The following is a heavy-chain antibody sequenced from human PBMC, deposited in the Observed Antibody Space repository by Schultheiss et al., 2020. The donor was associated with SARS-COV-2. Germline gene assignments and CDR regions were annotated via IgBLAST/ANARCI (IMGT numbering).Heavy chain of an antibody. J-gene: IGHJ4*02. V-gene: IGHV4-39*07. CDR2: IYHIGST. CDR1: GGSVSSGSYY. D-gene: IGHD5-18*01. Sequence: SQTLSLTCTVSGGSVSSGSYYWSWIRQPPGKGLEWIGSIYHIGSTYYNPSLKSRVTISVDTSKKQFSLKLRSVTPADTAVYFCARDGYSYGTFGYWGQGTLVTVS. CDR3: ARDGYSYGTFGY.